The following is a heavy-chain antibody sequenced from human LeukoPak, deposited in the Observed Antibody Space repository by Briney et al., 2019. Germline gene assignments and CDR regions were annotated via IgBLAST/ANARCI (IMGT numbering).Heavy chain of an antibody. Sequence: ASVKLSCQASGYTFTSYGISWVRQAPGQGLEWMGWISAYNGNTNYAQKLQGRVTMTTDTSTSTAYMELRSLRSDDTAVYYCARDSGGWYSSNWFDPWGQGTLVTVSS. V-gene: IGHV1-18*01. CDR2: ISAYNGNT. D-gene: IGHD6-19*01. J-gene: IGHJ5*02. CDR1: GYTFTSYG. CDR3: ARDSGGWYSSNWFDP.